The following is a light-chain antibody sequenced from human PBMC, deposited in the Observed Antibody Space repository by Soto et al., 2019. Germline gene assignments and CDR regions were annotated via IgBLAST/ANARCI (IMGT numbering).Light chain of an antibody. CDR1: QSISSF. CDR3: QQSYSTPQIT. CDR2: TTS. J-gene: IGKJ5*01. Sequence: DIQMTQSPSSLSASVGDRVTITCRTSQSISSFLNWYQHKPGNAPKLLIYTTSTLRSGVPSRFRGSGSGTHFTLTITNVQPEDFATYYCQQSYSTPQITFGQGTRLDIK. V-gene: IGKV1-39*01.